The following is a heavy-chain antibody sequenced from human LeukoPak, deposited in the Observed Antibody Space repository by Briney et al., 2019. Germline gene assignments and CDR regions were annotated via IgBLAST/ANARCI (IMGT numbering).Heavy chain of an antibody. Sequence: GGSLRLSCAASGFTFSSYSMNWVRQAPGKGLEWVSYIRSSGNTIYYADSVKGRFTISRDNTKNSVYPQMNSLRDEDTAVYYCVRDPDALDYWGQGTLVTVSS. J-gene: IGHJ4*02. CDR3: VRDPDALDY. CDR1: GFTFSSYS. CDR2: IRSSGNTI. V-gene: IGHV3-48*02.